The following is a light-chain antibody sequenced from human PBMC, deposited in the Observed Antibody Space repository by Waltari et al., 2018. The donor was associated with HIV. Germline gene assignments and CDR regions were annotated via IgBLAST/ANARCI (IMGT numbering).Light chain of an antibody. V-gene: IGLV1-40*01. CDR1: SSNIGAGYD. CDR3: QSYDSSLSGSGVV. Sequence: QSVLTQPPSVSGAPGQRVTISCTGSSSNIGAGYDVHWYQQLPGTAPKLLIYGNRSRPSGVPDRFSGSKSCTAASLAITGLQAEVEADYYCQSYDSSLSGSGVVFGGGTKLTVL. CDR2: GNR. J-gene: IGLJ2*01.